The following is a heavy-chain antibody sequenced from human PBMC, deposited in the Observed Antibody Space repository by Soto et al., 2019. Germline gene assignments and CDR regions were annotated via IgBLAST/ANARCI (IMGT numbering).Heavy chain of an antibody. CDR1: GYTFTGYY. CDR3: ARPAIAARRDNWFDP. J-gene: IGHJ5*02. D-gene: IGHD6-6*01. V-gene: IGHV1-2*02. CDR2: INPNSGGT. Sequence: QVQLVQSGAEVKKPGASVKVSCKASGYTFTGYYMHWVRQAPGQGLEWMGWINPNSGGTNYTQKFQGRVTMTRDTSISTAYMELSRLRSDDTAVYYCARPAIAARRDNWFDPWGQGTLVTVSS.